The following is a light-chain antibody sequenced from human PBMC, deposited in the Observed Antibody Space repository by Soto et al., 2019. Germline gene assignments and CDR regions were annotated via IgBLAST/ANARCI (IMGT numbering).Light chain of an antibody. J-gene: IGKJ4*01. CDR1: QSINRH. CDR3: QQRSNSPPVS. V-gene: IGKV3-11*01. Sequence: EIVLTQSPATLSLSPGERATLSCRASQSINRHLAWYRQKPGQAPRLLSYDASNRATVIPARFSGSGSGTDFTLTISSLKPEDFGVYYCQQRSNSPPVSFEGGTKAEIK. CDR2: DAS.